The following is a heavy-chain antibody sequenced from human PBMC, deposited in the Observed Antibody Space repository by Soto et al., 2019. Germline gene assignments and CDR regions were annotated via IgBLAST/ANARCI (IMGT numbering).Heavy chain of an antibody. CDR3: AIRGERAAETNWFDP. D-gene: IGHD6-13*01. CDR2: MFHSGAK. CDR1: GGSVSSGGYY. V-gene: IGHV4-39*01. Sequence: QVQLRESGPGLVKPSETLSLTCSVSGGSVSSGGYYWGWIRQTPGKGLEWIASMFHSGAKYYNPSLKHRVTIAVDTSNNEFFLKLSSSTALDTAIYYCAIRGERAAETNWFDPLCQGILVTVSS. J-gene: IGHJ5*02.